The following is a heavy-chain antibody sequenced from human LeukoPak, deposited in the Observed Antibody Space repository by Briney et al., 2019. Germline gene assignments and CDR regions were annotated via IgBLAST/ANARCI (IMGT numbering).Heavy chain of an antibody. CDR2: IYYSGST. CDR3: ARRRDGYNVIDY. D-gene: IGHD5-24*01. J-gene: IGHJ4*02. V-gene: IGHV4-39*01. Sequence: SETLSLTCTVSGGSISSSSYYWGWIRQPPGKGLEWIGSIYYSGSTYYNPSLKSRVTISVDTSKNQFSLKLSSVTAAGTAVYYCARRRDGYNVIDYWGQGTLVTVSS. CDR1: GGSISSSSYY.